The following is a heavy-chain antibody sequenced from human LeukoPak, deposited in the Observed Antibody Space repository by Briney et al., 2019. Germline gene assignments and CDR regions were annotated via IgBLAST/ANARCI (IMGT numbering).Heavy chain of an antibody. V-gene: IGHV3-23*01. Sequence: GGSLRLSCAASGFTFSSYAMSWVRQAPGKGLEWVSAISGSGGSTYYADSVKGRFTISRDNSKNTLYLQMNSLRAEDTAVYYCAKDRLLRFLEWLESSDYYYGMDVWGQGTTVTVSS. CDR2: ISGSGGST. D-gene: IGHD3-3*01. CDR3: AKDRLLRFLEWLESSDYYYGMDV. CDR1: GFTFSSYA. J-gene: IGHJ6*02.